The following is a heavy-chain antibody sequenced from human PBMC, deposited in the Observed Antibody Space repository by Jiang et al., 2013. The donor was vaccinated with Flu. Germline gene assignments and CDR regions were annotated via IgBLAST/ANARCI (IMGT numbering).Heavy chain of an antibody. V-gene: IGHV4-34*01. Sequence: LLKPSETLSLTCAVYGGSFSGYYWSWIRQPPGKGLEWIGEINHSGSTNYNPSLKSRVTISVDTSKNQFSLKLSSVTAADTAVYYCARVGGATLKNHWFDPWGQGTLVTVSS. CDR1: GGSFSGYY. CDR2: INHSGST. J-gene: IGHJ5*02. CDR3: ARVGGATLKNHWFDP. D-gene: IGHD1-26*01.